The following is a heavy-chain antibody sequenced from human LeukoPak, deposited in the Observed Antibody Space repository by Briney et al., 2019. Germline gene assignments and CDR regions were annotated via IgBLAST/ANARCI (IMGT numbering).Heavy chain of an antibody. V-gene: IGHV3-15*01. CDR2: IKSKTDDGTT. CDR3: VIWDYYDSSGYPPHDAFDI. J-gene: IGHJ3*02. Sequence: GGSLRLSCAASGFTFSNAWMSWVRQAPGKGLEWVGRIKSKTDDGTTDYAAPVKGRFTISRDDSKNTLYLQMNSLKTEDTAVYYCVIWDYYDSSGYPPHDAFDIWGQGTMVTVSS. D-gene: IGHD3-22*01. CDR1: GFTFSNAW.